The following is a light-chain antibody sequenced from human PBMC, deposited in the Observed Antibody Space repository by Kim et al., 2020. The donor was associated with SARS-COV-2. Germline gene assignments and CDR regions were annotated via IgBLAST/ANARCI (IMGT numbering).Light chain of an antibody. CDR2: DVS. V-gene: IGLV2-14*03. CDR1: SSDVGGYDH. Sequence: QSALTQPASVSEFPGQSITISCTGTSSDVGGYDHVSWYQQHPGKAPKLLIYDVSYRPSGVSNRFSGSKSGNTASLTISGLQAEDEADYYCSSFTSSSTLDWVFGGGTKVTVL. J-gene: IGLJ3*02. CDR3: SSFTSSSTLDWV.